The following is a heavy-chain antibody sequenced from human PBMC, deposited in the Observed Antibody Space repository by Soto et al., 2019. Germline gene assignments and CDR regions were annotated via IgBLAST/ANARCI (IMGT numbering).Heavy chain of an antibody. CDR1: GGTFSSYA. J-gene: IGHJ4*02. CDR3: ATPPLDYGFFVY. D-gene: IGHD4-17*01. V-gene: IGHV1-69*13. Sequence: EASVKVSCKASGGTFSSYAISWVRQAPGQGLEWMGGVIPIFGTANYAQKFQGRVTITADESTSTAYMELSSLRSEDTAVYYCATPPLDYGFFVYWGQGTLVTVSS. CDR2: VIPIFGTA.